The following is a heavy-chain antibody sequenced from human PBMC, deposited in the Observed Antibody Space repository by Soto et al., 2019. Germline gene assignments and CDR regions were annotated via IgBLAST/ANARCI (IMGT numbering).Heavy chain of an antibody. V-gene: IGHV3-23*01. Sequence: EVQRLESGGGLVQPGGSLRLSCAASGFTFSRYAMSWVRQAPGKGLEWVSAIIGSGGSTYYADSVKGRFTISRDNSKNTMYLHMNSLRAEDTAVYYWAQDGGPVRDYGDFFSDYWGQGTLVTVSS. J-gene: IGHJ4*02. CDR1: GFTFSRYA. CDR2: IIGSGGST. CDR3: AQDGGPVRDYGDFFSDY. D-gene: IGHD4-17*01.